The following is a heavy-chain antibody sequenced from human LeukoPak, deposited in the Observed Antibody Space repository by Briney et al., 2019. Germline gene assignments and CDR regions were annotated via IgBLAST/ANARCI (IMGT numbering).Heavy chain of an antibody. CDR2: ISSSSSYI. CDR3: ASGQPYYYDSSGYFDY. V-gene: IGHV3-21*01. CDR1: GFTFSSYS. Sequence: PGGSLRLSCAASGFTFSSYSMNWVRQAPGKGLEWVSSISSSSSYIYYADSVKGRFTISRDNAKNSLYLQMNSLRAEDTAVYYCASGQPYYYDSSGYFDYWGQGTLVTVSS. D-gene: IGHD3-22*01. J-gene: IGHJ4*02.